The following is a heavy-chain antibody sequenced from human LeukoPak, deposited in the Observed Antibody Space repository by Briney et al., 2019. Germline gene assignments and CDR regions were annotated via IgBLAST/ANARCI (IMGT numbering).Heavy chain of an antibody. CDR1: GFTFSSYG. Sequence: GGSLRLSCAASGFTFSSYGMSWVRQAPGKGLEWVSGVSGGGGSTYYADSVKGRFTISRDNSKSTLYLQMNSLRAEDTAVYYCARDALLGRLGYCSSTSCYYYYYGMDVWGQGTTVTVSS. CDR3: ARDALLGRLGYCSSTSCYYYYYGMDV. D-gene: IGHD2-2*01. CDR2: VSGGGGST. J-gene: IGHJ6*02. V-gene: IGHV3-23*01.